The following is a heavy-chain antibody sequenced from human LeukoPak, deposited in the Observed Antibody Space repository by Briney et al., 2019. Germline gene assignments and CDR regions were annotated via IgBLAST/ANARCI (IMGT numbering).Heavy chain of an antibody. J-gene: IGHJ5*02. CDR1: GGSFSGYY. D-gene: IGHD6-19*01. Sequence: SETLSLTCAVYGGSFSGYYWSWLRQPPGKGLEWIGEINHSGSTNYNPSLKSRVTISVDTSKNQFSLKLSSVTAADTAVYYCAREVFPSLGYSSGWSRYNWFDPWGQGTLVTVSS. CDR2: INHSGST. V-gene: IGHV4-34*01. CDR3: AREVFPSLGYSSGWSRYNWFDP.